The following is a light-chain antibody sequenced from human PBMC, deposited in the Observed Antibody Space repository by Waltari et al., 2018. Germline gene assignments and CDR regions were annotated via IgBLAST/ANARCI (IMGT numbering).Light chain of an antibody. Sequence: DIVMTQSPDSLTVSLGARATIHCTSSQNLLYTANNNNYLGWFQQKSGQPPRLLLYWASTRESGVPDRFSGSGSGTDFTLTINNVQAEDVAVYYCQQYFSTPPTFGQGTKVEIK. CDR2: WAS. CDR1: QNLLYTANNNNY. J-gene: IGKJ1*01. V-gene: IGKV4-1*01. CDR3: QQYFSTPPT.